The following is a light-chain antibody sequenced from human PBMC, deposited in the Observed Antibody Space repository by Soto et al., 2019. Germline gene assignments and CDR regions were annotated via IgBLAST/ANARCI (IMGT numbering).Light chain of an antibody. V-gene: IGLV1-44*01. CDR2: SHD. CDR1: TSNIGTNT. J-gene: IGLJ2*01. Sequence: QSVLTQSPSASGTPGQRVSISCSGSTSNIGTNTVSWYQHVPGTAPKLLIYSHDQRPSAVPGRFSGSKSGTSASLAISGRLSEDEADYYCATWDDSLNVVFGGATKLTVL. CDR3: ATWDDSLNVV.